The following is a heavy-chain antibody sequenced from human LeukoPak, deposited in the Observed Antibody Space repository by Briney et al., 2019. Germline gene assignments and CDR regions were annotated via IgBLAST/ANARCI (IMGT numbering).Heavy chain of an antibody. Sequence: SETLSLTCTVSGGSISSYYWSWIRQPPGKGLEWIGYIYYSGSTNYNPSLKSRVTISVDTSKNQFSLKLSSVTAADTAVYYCARHGLGQWESQPLLPYFDYWGQGTLVTVSS. J-gene: IGHJ4*02. D-gene: IGHD2-21*02. CDR1: GGSISSYY. CDR3: ARHGLGQWESQPLLPYFDY. CDR2: IYYSGST. V-gene: IGHV4-59*01.